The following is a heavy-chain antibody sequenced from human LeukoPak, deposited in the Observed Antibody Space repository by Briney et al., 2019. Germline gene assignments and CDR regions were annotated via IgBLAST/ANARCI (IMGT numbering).Heavy chain of an antibody. Sequence: ASVKVSCKASGYTFTTYAMNWVRQAPGQGLEWMGWINTNTGNPTYAQGFTGRFVFSLDTSVSTAYPQISSLKAEDTAVYYCARTRTAADPWTKYFDYWGQGTLVTVSS. J-gene: IGHJ4*02. CDR1: GYTFTTYA. D-gene: IGHD6-13*01. V-gene: IGHV7-4-1*02. CDR2: INTNTGNP. CDR3: ARTRTAADPWTKYFDY.